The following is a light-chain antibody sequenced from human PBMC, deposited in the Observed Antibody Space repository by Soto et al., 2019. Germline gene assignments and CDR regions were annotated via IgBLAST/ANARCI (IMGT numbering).Light chain of an antibody. CDR2: EVS. CDR1: SSDVGGYNY. Sequence: QSALTQPPSASGSPGQSVTISCTGTSSDVGGYNYVSWYQHHPGKAPKLMIYEVSERPPGVPDRFSGSKSGNTASLTVSGLQAEDEAYYHCSSYGGSNNWVFGGGTKLTVL. CDR3: SSYGGSNNWV. J-gene: IGLJ3*02. V-gene: IGLV2-8*01.